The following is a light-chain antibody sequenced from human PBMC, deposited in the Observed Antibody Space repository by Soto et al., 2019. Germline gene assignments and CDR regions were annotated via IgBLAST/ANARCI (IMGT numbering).Light chain of an antibody. CDR3: AAWDDSLSGWV. V-gene: IGLV1-47*01. Sequence: QSVLTQPPSASGTPGQRVTISCSGSSSNIGSTHVYWFQQLPGTAPKLLVYRSDQRPSGVPDRFSGSKSDTSASLAISGLRSKDEANYYCAAWDDSLSGWVFGGGTKLTVL. CDR1: SSNIGSTH. J-gene: IGLJ3*02. CDR2: RSD.